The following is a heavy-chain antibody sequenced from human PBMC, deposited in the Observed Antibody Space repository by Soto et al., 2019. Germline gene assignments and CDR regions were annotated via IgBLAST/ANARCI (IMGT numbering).Heavy chain of an antibody. CDR2: IYYSGIT. J-gene: IGHJ4*02. CDR3: ARHGSN. V-gene: IGHV4-39*01. CDR1: GVSISNSSYY. Sequence: SETLSLTCTVSGVSISNSSYYWGWIRRPPGKGLEWIGTIYYSGITYYNPSLKSRVTISVDTSKNQFSLKLTSVTAADTAVYYCARHGSNWGPGTLVTVSS.